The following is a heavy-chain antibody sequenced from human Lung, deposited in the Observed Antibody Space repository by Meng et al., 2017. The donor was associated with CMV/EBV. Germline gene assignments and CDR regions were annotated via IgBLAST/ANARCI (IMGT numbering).Heavy chain of an antibody. Sequence: FIVSVYGMLWVRQAPGKGLEWVAIISFDGSYEYYADSVKGRFSISRDNSRDTLYLQMNSLIADDTAVYYCARSDGSGASYYSTFFDYWGQGTLVTVSS. CDR1: FIVSVYG. J-gene: IGHJ4*02. D-gene: IGHD2-15*01. V-gene: IGHV3-30*03. CDR2: ISFDGSYE. CDR3: ARSDGSGASYYSTFFDY.